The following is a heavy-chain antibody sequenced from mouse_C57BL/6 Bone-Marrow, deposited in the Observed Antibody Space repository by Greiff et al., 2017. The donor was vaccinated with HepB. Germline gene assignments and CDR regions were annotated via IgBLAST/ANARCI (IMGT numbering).Heavy chain of an antibody. Sequence: DVQLQESGGGLVQPGGSLKLSCAASGFTFSDYYMYWVRQTPEKRLEWVAYLSNGGGSTYYPDTVKGRFTISRDNPKNTLYLQMSRLKSEGTAMYYCARPSVPYTVVAPMGYWGQGTSVTVSS. CDR1: GFTFSDYY. J-gene: IGHJ4*01. CDR3: ARPSVPYTVVAPMGY. V-gene: IGHV5-12*01. CDR2: LSNGGGST. D-gene: IGHD1-1*01.